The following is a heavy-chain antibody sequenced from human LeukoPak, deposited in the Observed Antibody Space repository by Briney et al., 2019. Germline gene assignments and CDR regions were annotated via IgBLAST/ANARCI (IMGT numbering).Heavy chain of an antibody. J-gene: IGHJ4*02. V-gene: IGHV3-64D*06. D-gene: IGHD6-19*01. CDR1: GFTFSNYG. CDR2: IYSDGSRT. Sequence: GRSLRLSCAASGFTFSNYGMHWVRQAPGKGLEYLSAIYSDGSRTYYADSVKGRFTISRDNSKNTLYFEMSSLRVEDTAVYYCVKSPGSGWPVWGQGTLLTVSS. CDR3: VKSPGSGWPV.